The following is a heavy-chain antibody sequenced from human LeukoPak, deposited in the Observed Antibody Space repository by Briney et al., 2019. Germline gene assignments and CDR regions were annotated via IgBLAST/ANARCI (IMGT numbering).Heavy chain of an antibody. J-gene: IGHJ4*02. Sequence: SETLSLTCAVYGGSFSGYYWSWIRQPPGKGLEWIGEINHSGSTNYNSSLKSRVTISVDTSKNQFSLKLSSVTAADTAVYYSARGRYDILTGYYTRIFDYWGQGTLVTVSS. CDR1: GGSFSGYY. V-gene: IGHV4-34*01. CDR2: INHSGST. D-gene: IGHD3-9*01. CDR3: ARGRYDILTGYYTRIFDY.